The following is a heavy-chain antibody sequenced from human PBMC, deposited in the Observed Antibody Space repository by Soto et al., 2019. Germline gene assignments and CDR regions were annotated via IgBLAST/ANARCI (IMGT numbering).Heavy chain of an antibody. CDR3: AKFFAWPSGFDI. CDR1: GGSISGYY. J-gene: IGHJ3*02. D-gene: IGHD3-9*01. Sequence: SETLSLTCTVSGGSISGYYWSWIRQPPGKRLEWIGYIDYYGSTNYNPSLKSRVTISVDTSKKQFSLNLGSVTAADTAIYYCAKFFAWPSGFDIWGKGKMVT. CDR2: IDYYGST. V-gene: IGHV4-59*01.